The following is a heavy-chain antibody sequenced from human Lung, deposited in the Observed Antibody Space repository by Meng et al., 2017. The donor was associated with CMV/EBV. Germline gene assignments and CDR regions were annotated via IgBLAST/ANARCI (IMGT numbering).Heavy chain of an antibody. CDR2: IIPILGIA. CDR1: GGTFGSGT. Sequence: SXXVSCKASGGTFGSGTYSWVRQAPGQGPEWMGRIIPILGIANYAQKFQGRVTMTADKSTNTVYMELSSLRAEDTATYYCARLFAGTGNDFWGQGRLFTVSS. V-gene: IGHV1-69*02. J-gene: IGHJ4*02. CDR3: ARLFAGTGNDF. D-gene: IGHD7-27*01.